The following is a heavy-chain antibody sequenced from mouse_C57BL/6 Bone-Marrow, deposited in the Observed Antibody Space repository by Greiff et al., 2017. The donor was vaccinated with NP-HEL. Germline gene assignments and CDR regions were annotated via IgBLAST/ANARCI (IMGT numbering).Heavy chain of an antibody. D-gene: IGHD1-1*01. CDR1: GYAFSSYW. Sequence: VQRVESGAGRVKPGASVKISCKASGYAFSSYWMNWVKERPGKGLEWIGQMEYGDGDTKYNGKFKGKATLTADKSSSTAYMQVSSLTSEDSAFYFCARGDYGSSRFGYAMDYWGQGTSVTVSS. J-gene: IGHJ4*01. V-gene: IGHV1-80*01. CDR2: MEYGDGDT. CDR3: ARGDYGSSRFGYAMDY.